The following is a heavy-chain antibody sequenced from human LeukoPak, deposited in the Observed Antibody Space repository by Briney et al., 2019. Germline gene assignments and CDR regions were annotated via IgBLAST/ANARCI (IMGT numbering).Heavy chain of an antibody. Sequence: PSQTLSLTCTVSAGSINSGDYYWSWIRQPAGKGLEWIVRIYSPGTNYNYNPSLKSRVTISIDTSKNQFSLKLTSVTAADTAVYYCARGIETSYDSSRDAFDIWGQGKMVTVSS. J-gene: IGHJ3*02. CDR2: IYSPGT. CDR1: AGSINSGDYY. V-gene: IGHV4-61*02. CDR3: ARGIETSYDSSRDAFDI. D-gene: IGHD3-22*01.